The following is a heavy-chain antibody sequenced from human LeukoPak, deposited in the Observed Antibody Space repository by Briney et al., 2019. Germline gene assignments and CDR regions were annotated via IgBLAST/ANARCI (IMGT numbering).Heavy chain of an antibody. D-gene: IGHD6-19*01. V-gene: IGHV3-23*01. CDR1: GFTFSSYA. CDR2: ISGSVGRT. J-gene: IGHJ5*02. Sequence: GGSLRLSCAASGFTFSSYARSWVRQAPGKGLEWVSAISGSVGRTYYAYSVKGRFTSSRDNSKNTLYLKMHSLSAEATAVYSCACGWYASDWFDPWGQGTLVTVSS. CDR3: ACGWYASDWFDP.